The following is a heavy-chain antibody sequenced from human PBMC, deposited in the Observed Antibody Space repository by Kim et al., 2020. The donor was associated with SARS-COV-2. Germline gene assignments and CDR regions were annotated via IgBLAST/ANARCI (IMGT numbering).Heavy chain of an antibody. D-gene: IGHD3-16*02. CDR3: ARGYDYVWGSYRFYYFDY. CDR2: IKQDGSEK. CDR1: GFTFSSYW. V-gene: IGHV3-7*01. Sequence: GGSLRLSCAASGFTFSSYWMSWVRQAPGKGLEWVANIKQDGSEKYYVDSVKGRFTISRDNAKNSLYLQMNSLRAEDTAVYYCARGYDYVWGSYRFYYFDYWGQGTLVTVSS. J-gene: IGHJ4*02.